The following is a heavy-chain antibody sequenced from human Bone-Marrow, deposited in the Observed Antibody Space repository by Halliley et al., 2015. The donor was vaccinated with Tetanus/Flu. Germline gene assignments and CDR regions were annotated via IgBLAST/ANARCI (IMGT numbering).Heavy chain of an antibody. Sequence: GGVTPFNGRTKYAQNFQGRVTLTTDTSTGTAYMDLRSLTSDDTAVYYCARHTALIRGGIDYWGQGTLVTVSS. V-gene: IGHV1-18*01. CDR2: VTPFNGRT. D-gene: IGHD3-10*01. CDR3: ARHTALIRGGIDY. J-gene: IGHJ4*02.